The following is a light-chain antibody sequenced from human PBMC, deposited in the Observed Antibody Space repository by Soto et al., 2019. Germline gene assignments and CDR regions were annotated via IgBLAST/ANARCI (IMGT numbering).Light chain of an antibody. Sequence: DIQMTQSPSSLAASVGDRVTISCRASQGISNYLAWYQQKPGKAPKLLIYATSTLQPGVSSRFPGSGSGTDFTLTISSLQPEDVATYYCQKYNWPPFTFGPGTKVDI. CDR3: QKYNWPPFT. V-gene: IGKV1-27*01. J-gene: IGKJ3*01. CDR1: QGISNY. CDR2: ATS.